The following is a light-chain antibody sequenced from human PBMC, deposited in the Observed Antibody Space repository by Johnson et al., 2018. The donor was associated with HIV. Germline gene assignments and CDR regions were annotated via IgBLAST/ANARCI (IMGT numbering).Light chain of an antibody. Sequence: QSVLTQPPSVSAAPGQKVTISCSGSSSNIGNNYVSWYQQLPGTAPKLLIYENNKRPSGIPDRFSGSKSGTSATLVITGLQTGDEADYYCATWDTSLSAGCVFGTGTKVTVL. CDR2: ENN. V-gene: IGLV1-51*02. CDR3: ATWDTSLSAGCV. CDR1: SSNIGNNY. J-gene: IGLJ1*01.